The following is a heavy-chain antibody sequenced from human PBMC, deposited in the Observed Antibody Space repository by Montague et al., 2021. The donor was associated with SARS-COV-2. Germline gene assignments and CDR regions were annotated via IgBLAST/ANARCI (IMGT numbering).Heavy chain of an antibody. CDR1: GDSISTVNW. V-gene: IGHV4-4*02. Sequence: SETLSLTCVVSGDSISTVNWWTWVRLPPGKGLLWVGEIYHTGSTTYKPSFKSRVSMSVVKSWKQFSLRLTSVTAADTAIYYCARKGSGRSDLAYWGQGTLVTVSS. CDR2: IYHTGST. D-gene: IGHD1-26*01. CDR3: ARKGSGRSDLAY. J-gene: IGHJ4*02.